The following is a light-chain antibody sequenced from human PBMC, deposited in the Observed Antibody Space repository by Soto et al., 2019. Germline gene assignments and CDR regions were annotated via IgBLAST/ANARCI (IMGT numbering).Light chain of an antibody. CDR2: ENN. Sequence: QSVLTQPPSVSAAPGQKVTISCSGSNSNVAQNYVSWYQQVAGTAPKLLISENNKRPSGIPDRFSGSKSGTSATLDITGLHTEDEADYYCGEWDSSLSAGVFGGGTQLTVL. V-gene: IGLV1-51*02. CDR3: GEWDSSLSAGV. CDR1: NSNVAQNY. J-gene: IGLJ3*02.